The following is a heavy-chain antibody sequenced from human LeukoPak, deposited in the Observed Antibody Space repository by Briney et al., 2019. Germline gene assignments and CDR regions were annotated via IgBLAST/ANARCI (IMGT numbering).Heavy chain of an antibody. J-gene: IGHJ4*02. CDR2: ISSSGSIM. D-gene: IGHD6-6*01. V-gene: IGHV3-48*03. CDR1: GFIFSSYA. Sequence: PGGSLRLSCAASGFIFSSYAMNWVRQAPGKGLEWVSYISSSGSIMYSADSVKGRFTISRDNAKNSLYLQMNSLRAEDTAIYYCSGQYSGSSVVDYWGQGTLVTVSS. CDR3: SGQYSGSSVVDY.